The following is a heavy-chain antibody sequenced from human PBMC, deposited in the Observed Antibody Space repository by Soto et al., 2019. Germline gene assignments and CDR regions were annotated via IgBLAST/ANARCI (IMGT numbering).Heavy chain of an antibody. Sequence: EVQLVESGGGLVQPGGSLRLSCAASGFSFSSYSMNWVRQAPGKGLEWISSISSSSSSIYYADSVKGRITISRDNAKNSLYLQMNSLRAEDTAVYYCARDREYCSGDSCYETGSDYWGQGTLVTVSS. V-gene: IGHV3-48*04. D-gene: IGHD2-15*01. CDR2: ISSSSSSI. J-gene: IGHJ4*02. CDR3: ARDREYCSGDSCYETGSDY. CDR1: GFSFSSYS.